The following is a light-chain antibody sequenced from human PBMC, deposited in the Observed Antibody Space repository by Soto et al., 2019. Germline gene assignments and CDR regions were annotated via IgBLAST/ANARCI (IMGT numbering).Light chain of an antibody. CDR3: TSYARSGYV. Sequence: QSALTQPASVSGSPGQSITISCTGTSSDVGNYNLVSWYQQYPGKAPKLMIYEGGKRPSGVSNRFSGSKTGNTASLTISGLQAEDEADYYCTSYARSGYVFGTGTKVTVL. CDR2: EGG. V-gene: IGLV2-14*02. CDR1: SSDVGNYNL. J-gene: IGLJ1*01.